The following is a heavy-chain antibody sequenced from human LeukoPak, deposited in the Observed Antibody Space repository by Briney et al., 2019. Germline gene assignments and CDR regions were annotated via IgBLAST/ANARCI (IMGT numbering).Heavy chain of an antibody. CDR1: GFTFSSYS. D-gene: IGHD3-3*01. CDR3: ARVAYDFWSGYSEVYYYYYMDV. CDR2: ISSSSSYI. J-gene: IGHJ6*03. Sequence: GGSLRLSCAASGFTFSSYSMNWVRQAPGKGLEWVSSISSSSSYIYYADSVKGRFTISRDNAKNSPYLQMNSLRAEDTAVYYCARVAYDFWSGYSEVYYYYYMDVWGKGTTVTVSS. V-gene: IGHV3-21*01.